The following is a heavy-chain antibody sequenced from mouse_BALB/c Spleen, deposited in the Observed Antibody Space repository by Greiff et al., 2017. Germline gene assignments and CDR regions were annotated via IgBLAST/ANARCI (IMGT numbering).Heavy chain of an antibody. Sequence: EVQGVESGGGLVQPGGSMKLSCVASGFTFSNYWMNWVRQSPEKGLEWVAEIRLKSNNYATHYAESVKGRFTISRDDSKSSVYLQMNNLRAEDTGIYYCTRDGNYYYAMDYWGQGTSVTVSS. CDR1: GFTFSNYW. V-gene: IGHV6-6*02. J-gene: IGHJ4*01. CDR3: TRDGNYYYAMDY. D-gene: IGHD2-1*01. CDR2: IRLKSNNYAT.